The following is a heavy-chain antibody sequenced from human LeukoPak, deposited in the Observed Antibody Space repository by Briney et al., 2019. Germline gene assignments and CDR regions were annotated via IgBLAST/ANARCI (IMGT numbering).Heavy chain of an antibody. CDR2: INLSGGST. J-gene: IGHJ4*02. D-gene: IGHD2-8*01. CDR3: ARDYVDDIPMIKDY. Sequence: ASVTVSCKASGYTFTSYHMHWVRQAPGQGLEWMGKINLSGGSTTYARKFQGRVTMTRDTSTSTVYMELSSLRSEDTAVYYCARDYVDDIPMIKDYWGQGTLVTVSS. V-gene: IGHV1-46*01. CDR1: GYTFTSYH.